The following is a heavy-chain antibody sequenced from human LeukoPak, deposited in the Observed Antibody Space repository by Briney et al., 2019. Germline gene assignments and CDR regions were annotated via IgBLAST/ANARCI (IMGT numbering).Heavy chain of an antibody. CDR2: INPNSGAT. CDR3: ARDRAGYSHSLIDY. D-gene: IGHD1-26*01. CDR1: GYTXTGCF. Sequence: ASVKVPCKASGYTXTGCFMHWVRQGPGQGLELVGWINPNSGATDYTQEFQGRVTMTRATSINTAYMELSSLRSDDTAMYYCARDRAGYSHSLIDYWGQGNLVTVSS. J-gene: IGHJ4*02. V-gene: IGHV1-2*02.